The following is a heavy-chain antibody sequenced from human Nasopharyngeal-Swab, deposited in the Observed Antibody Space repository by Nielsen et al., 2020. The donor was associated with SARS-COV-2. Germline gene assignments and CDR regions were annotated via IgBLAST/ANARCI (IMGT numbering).Heavy chain of an antibody. J-gene: IGHJ6*02. D-gene: IGHD2-2*01. CDR1: GGSISSSSYY. Sequence: SETLSLTCTVSGGSISSSSYYWGWIRQPPGKGLEWIGEINHSGSTNYNPSLKSRVTISVDTSKNQFSLKLSSVTAADTAVYYCARGSPVYCSSTSCYGKYYYYGMDVWGQGTTVTVSS. CDR3: ARGSPVYCSSTSCYGKYYYYGMDV. CDR2: INHSGST. V-gene: IGHV4-39*07.